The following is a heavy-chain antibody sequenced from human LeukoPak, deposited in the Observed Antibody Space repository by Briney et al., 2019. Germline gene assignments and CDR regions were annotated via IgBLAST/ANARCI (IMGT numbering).Heavy chain of an antibody. Sequence: SETLSLTCSVSGDSITGYSWSWIRQTPGKGLEWIGYIYYNGDTHYNPSLNSRLSMSVDTPKKQFSLNLRSVTAADTAVYYCVSDRIEVDAFDIWGQGTMVTVSS. CDR1: GDSITGYS. J-gene: IGHJ3*02. D-gene: IGHD2-15*01. CDR3: VSDRIEVDAFDI. V-gene: IGHV4-59*01. CDR2: IYYNGDT.